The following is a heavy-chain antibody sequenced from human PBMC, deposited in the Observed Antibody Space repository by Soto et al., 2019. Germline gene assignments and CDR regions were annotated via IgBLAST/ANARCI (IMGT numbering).Heavy chain of an antibody. D-gene: IGHD6-13*01. CDR2: ISSNGVGT. V-gene: IGHV3-64*01. Sequence: EVQLAESGGGLAQPVGSLRLSCAASGFNLSGYAMDWVRQALGKGLEYVSGISSNGVGTYYANSVQGRFTISRVNSKKTVYLQMCSLRPEDMAVYYCARRAGPDFYYMDVWGKGTTVTVSS. CDR1: GFNLSGYA. CDR3: ARRAGPDFYYMDV. J-gene: IGHJ6*03.